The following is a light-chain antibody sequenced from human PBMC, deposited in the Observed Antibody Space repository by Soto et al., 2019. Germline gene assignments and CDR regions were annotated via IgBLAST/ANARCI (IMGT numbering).Light chain of an antibody. V-gene: IGKV3-15*01. CDR3: QQYNNWPPGMYT. Sequence: EIVMTQSPATLSVSPGERATLSCRGSQSVSSNLAWYQQKPGQAPRLLIYGASTRATGIPARFSGSGSGTEFTLTISSLQSEDFAVYYCQQYNNWPPGMYTFGQGTKLEIK. CDR2: GAS. J-gene: IGKJ2*01. CDR1: QSVSSN.